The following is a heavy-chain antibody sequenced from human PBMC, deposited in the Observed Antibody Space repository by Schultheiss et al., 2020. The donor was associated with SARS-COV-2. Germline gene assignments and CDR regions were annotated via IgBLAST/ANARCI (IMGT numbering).Heavy chain of an antibody. D-gene: IGHD2-8*01. Sequence: SWVRQAPGKGLEWVSGISGSGSTTDYADSVKGRFTISRDNANNTLYLQMNSLRVDDTAVYYCARGLMVYASPFDYWGQGTLVTVSS. CDR3: ARGLMVYASPFDY. V-gene: IGHV3-23*01. CDR2: ISGSGSTT. J-gene: IGHJ4*02.